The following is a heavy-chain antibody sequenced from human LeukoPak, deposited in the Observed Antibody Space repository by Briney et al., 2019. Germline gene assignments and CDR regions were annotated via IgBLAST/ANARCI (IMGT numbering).Heavy chain of an antibody. Sequence: SETLSLTCTVSGGSISSGSYYWSWIRQPAGKGLEWIGRIYTSGSTNYNPSLKNRVTISVDTSKNQFSLKLSSVTAADTAVYYCARSQMTTVTTGYWYFDLWGRGTLVTVSS. J-gene: IGHJ2*01. V-gene: IGHV4-61*02. CDR2: IYTSGST. CDR1: GGSISSGSYY. CDR3: ARSQMTTVTTGYWYFDL. D-gene: IGHD4-17*01.